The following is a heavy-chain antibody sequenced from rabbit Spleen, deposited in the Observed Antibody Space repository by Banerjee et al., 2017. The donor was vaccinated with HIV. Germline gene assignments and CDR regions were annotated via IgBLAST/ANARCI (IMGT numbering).Heavy chain of an antibody. CDR1: GFDFSHYNF. CDR3: ARDLDGVIGWNFGW. V-gene: IGHV1S45*01. CDR2: IDTGSRDFT. J-gene: IGHJ6*01. D-gene: IGHD4-1*01. Sequence: QEQLEESGGGLVQPGASLTLTCTASGFDFSHYNFMCWVRQAPGKGLEWIACIDTGSRDFTYYASWAKGRFTISKTPSTTVTLQMTSLTVADTATYFCARDLDGVIGWNFGWWGPGTLVTVS.